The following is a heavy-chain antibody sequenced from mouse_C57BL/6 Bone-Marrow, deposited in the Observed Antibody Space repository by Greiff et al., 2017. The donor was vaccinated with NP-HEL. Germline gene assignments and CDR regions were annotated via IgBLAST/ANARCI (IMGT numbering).Heavy chain of an antibody. D-gene: IGHD1-1*01. CDR1: GYTFTDYY. CDR2: IFPGSGST. CDR3: ARDYGSSPFAY. J-gene: IGHJ3*01. Sequence: VHLVESGPELVKPGASVKISCKASGYTFTDYYINWVKQRPGQGLEWIGWIFPGSGSTYYNEKFKGKATLTVDKSSSTAYMLLSSLTSEDSAVYFCARDYGSSPFAYWGQGTLVTVSA. V-gene: IGHV1-75*01.